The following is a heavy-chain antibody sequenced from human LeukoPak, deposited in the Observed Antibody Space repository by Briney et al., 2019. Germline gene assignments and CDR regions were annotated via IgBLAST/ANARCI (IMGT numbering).Heavy chain of an antibody. V-gene: IGHV1-2*02. J-gene: IGHJ4*02. CDR2: IDPNSGGT. CDR1: GYTFTGYY. CDR3: ARDPHSSGKNDY. Sequence: GASVKVSCKASGYTFTGYYMHWVRQAPGQGLEWMGWIDPNSGGTNYAQKFQGRVTMTRDTSISTAYMELSRLRSDDTAVYYCARDPHSSGKNDYWGQGTLVTVSS. D-gene: IGHD3-22*01.